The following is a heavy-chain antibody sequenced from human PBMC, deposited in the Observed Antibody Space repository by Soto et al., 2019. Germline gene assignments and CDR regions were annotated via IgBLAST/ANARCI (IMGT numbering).Heavy chain of an antibody. D-gene: IGHD6-19*01. CDR1: GFSLSTSGVG. CDR3: AHGAVAGTDSGAFDI. Sequence: QITLKESGPTLVKPTQTLTLTCTFSGFSLSTSGVGVGWIRQPPGKALEWLALIYWDDDKRYSPSLKSRLTTTKDTSKHQVVLTLTNMDPVDTATYYCAHGAVAGTDSGAFDIWGQGTMVTVSS. J-gene: IGHJ3*02. CDR2: IYWDDDK. V-gene: IGHV2-5*02.